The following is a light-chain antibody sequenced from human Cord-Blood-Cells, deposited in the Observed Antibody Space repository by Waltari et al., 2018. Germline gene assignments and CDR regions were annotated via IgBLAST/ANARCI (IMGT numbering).Light chain of an antibody. CDR3: CSYAGSNWV. V-gene: IGLV2-23*01. Sequence: QSALTQPASVSGSPGQSITISCTGTSSDVGSYNLVSWYQQHPGKAPKLMIYEGSKRPSGVSNRFAGPKSGNAASLTISGLHAEDEADYYCCSYAGSNWVFGGGTKLTVL. J-gene: IGLJ3*02. CDR1: SSDVGSYNL. CDR2: EGS.